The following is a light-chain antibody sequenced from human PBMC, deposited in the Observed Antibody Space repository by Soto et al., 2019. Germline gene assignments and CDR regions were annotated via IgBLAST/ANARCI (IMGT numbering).Light chain of an antibody. CDR3: QQYGSALWT. J-gene: IGKJ1*01. CDR2: GAS. V-gene: IGKV3-20*01. CDR1: QSVSSSY. Sequence: EIVSTQSPGTLSLSPGERATLSCSASQSVSSSYLAWFQHKPGQAPRLLIYGASSRATGIPDRFSGSGSATDFTLAISRLEPEDFAVYYCQQYGSALWTFGQGTKVDIK.